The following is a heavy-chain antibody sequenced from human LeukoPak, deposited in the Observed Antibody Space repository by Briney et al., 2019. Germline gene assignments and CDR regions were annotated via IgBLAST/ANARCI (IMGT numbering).Heavy chain of an antibody. CDR1: GFTFSDYH. J-gene: IGHJ5*02. CDR2: ISSSGSTI. Sequence: GGSLRLSCAASGFTFSDYHMSWIRQAPGKGLEWVSYISSSGSTIYYADSVKGRFTISRDNAKNSLYLQMNSLRAEDTAVYYCARGHVNIVVVPAASDGGYGWFDPWGQGTLVTVSS. D-gene: IGHD2-2*01. V-gene: IGHV3-11*01. CDR3: ARGHVNIVVVPAASDGGYGWFDP.